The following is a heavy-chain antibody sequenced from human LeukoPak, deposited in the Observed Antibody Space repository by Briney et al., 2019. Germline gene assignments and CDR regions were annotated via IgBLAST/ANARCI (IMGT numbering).Heavy chain of an antibody. V-gene: IGHV6-1*01. Sequence: SQTLSLTCAISGDSVSSNSATWNWIRQSPSRGLERLGRTYYRSKWYNEYAPSVKGRIAFNPDTSKNQFSLQLNSVTPEDTAVYYCARGVSRYFDYWGQGTLVAVSS. CDR1: GDSVSSNSAT. J-gene: IGHJ4*02. D-gene: IGHD5/OR15-5a*01. CDR3: ARGVSRYFDY. CDR2: TYYRSKWYN.